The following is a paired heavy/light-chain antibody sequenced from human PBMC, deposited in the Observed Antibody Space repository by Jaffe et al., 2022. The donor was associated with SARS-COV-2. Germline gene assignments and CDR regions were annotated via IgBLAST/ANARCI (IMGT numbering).Light chain of an antibody. CDR2: WAS. J-gene: IGKJ3*01. V-gene: IGKV4-1*01. Sequence: DIVMTQSPDSLAVSLGERATVNCKSSQSVLSISNNKNYLAWYQQKPGQPPKLLIYWASTREPGVPDRFSGSGSGTDFTLTISSLQAEDVAVYYCQQSYTTPFTFGPGTRVDIK. CDR1: QSVLSISNNKNY. CDR3: QQSYTTPFT.
Heavy chain of an antibody. Sequence: EVQLVESGGDLVNPGGSLRLSCAASGFTFSRAWMTWVRQAPGKGLEWVGRIKSNKDGGTTEYTAPVKGRFTISRDDSKTTLNLQMNSLTTEDTAVYYCATDWGRGFWSGSNAFNLWGQGTIVTVSS. J-gene: IGHJ3*01. CDR2: IKSNKDGGTT. D-gene: IGHD3-3*01. CDR1: GFTFSRAW. CDR3: ATDWGRGFWSGSNAFNL. V-gene: IGHV3-15*01.